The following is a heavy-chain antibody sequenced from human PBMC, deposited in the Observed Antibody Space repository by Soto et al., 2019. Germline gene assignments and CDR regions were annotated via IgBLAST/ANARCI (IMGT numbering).Heavy chain of an antibody. CDR2: IYYSGST. CDR3: ARSLDDPYSGSYSWWFDP. V-gene: IGHV4-39*01. Sequence: SETLSLTCTVSGGSISSSSYYWGWIRQPPGKGLEWIGSIYYSGSTYYNPSLKSRVTISVDTSKNQFSLKLSSVTAADTAVYYCARSLDDPYSGSYSWWFDPWGQGPLVTLSS. J-gene: IGHJ5*02. D-gene: IGHD1-26*01. CDR1: GGSISSSSYY.